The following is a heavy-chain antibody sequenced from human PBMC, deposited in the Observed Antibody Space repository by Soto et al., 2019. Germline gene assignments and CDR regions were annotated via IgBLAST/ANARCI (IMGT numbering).Heavy chain of an antibody. Sequence: XGTLSLTCSVSGDSVNSENYYWTWIRQSPGKGLEWIGYAHSGGRSDYNPSLKSRVTISLNTPVNQFSLQLTSVTAADTAVYYCGREIRGYSRALDYWGQGTLVTVSS. V-gene: IGHV4-61*01. CDR2: AHSGGRS. J-gene: IGHJ4*02. CDR1: GDSVNSENYY. D-gene: IGHD5-18*01. CDR3: GREIRGYSRALDY.